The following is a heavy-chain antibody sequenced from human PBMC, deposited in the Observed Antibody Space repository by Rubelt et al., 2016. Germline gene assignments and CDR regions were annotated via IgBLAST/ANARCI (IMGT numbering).Heavy chain of an antibody. D-gene: IGHD1-26*01. J-gene: IGHJ2*01. V-gene: IGHV3-23*04. CDR1: GSTFSSYA. CDR3: AKVDRSGYWYFDL. CDR2: ITGGGGTT. Sequence: EVQLVESGGGLVKPGGSLRLSCAASGSTFSSYAMNWVRQAPRKGLEWVSGITGGGGTTYYADSVKGRFTISRDNSENTLYLQMNSLRAEDTAVYYCAKVDRSGYWYFDLWGRGTLVTVSS.